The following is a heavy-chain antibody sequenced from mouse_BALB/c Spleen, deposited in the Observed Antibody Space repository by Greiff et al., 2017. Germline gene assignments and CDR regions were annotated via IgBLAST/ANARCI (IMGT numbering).Heavy chain of an antibody. V-gene: IGHV3-2*02. J-gene: IGHJ3*01. CDR1: GYSITSDYA. CDR2: ISYSGST. Sequence: EVKLMESGPGLVKPSQSLSLTCTVTGYSITSDYAWNWIRQFPGNKLEWMGYISYSGSTSYNPSLKSRISITRDTSKNQFFLQLNSVTTEDTATYYCAGTATAYWGQGTLVTVSA. D-gene: IGHD1-2*01. CDR3: AGTATAY.